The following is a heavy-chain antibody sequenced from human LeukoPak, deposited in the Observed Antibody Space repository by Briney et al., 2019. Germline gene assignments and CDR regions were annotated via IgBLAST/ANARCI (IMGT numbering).Heavy chain of an antibody. D-gene: IGHD5/OR15-5a*01. CDR2: ISRGGSPI. CDR3: GRSTGGWFDP. Sequence: PGGSLRLSCAASGFTFSSYEMNWVRQAPGKGLEWVSSISRGGSPIFYADSVRGRFTTSRDNAKKSLFLQMNSLKTEDTAVYYCGRSTGGWFDPWGQGTLVTVSS. J-gene: IGHJ5*02. V-gene: IGHV3-48*03. CDR1: GFTFSSYE.